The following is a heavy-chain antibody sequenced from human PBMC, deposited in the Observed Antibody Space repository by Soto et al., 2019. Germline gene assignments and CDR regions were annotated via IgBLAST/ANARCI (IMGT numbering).Heavy chain of an antibody. J-gene: IGHJ6*01. D-gene: IGHD3-22*01. CDR1: GVRVSSNGAA. CDR2: AYYRSNWYN. V-gene: IGHV6-1*01. CDR3: SRISSGCSKRYPCGMEV. Sequence: SQTLSLTCEMSGVRVSSNGAARTWIRQSPSRGLEWLGRAYYRSNWYNDYAVSVKSXITINPDTSKKKFSLQLNSVNTEDSAVDYFSRISSGCSKRYPCGMEVWGHGTKVTVCS.